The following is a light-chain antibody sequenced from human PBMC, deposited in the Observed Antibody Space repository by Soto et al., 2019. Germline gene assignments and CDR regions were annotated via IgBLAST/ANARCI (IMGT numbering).Light chain of an antibody. CDR3: QQYGRSPDS. CDR2: GAS. CDR1: QSVISNY. Sequence: IVLTQSPGTLSLSPGERATLSCRASQSVISNYLAWYQQKPGQPPRLLIYGASSRATGIPDRFSGGGSGTDFTLTVSRLEPEDFAVYYCQQYGRSPDSFGQGTKLEIK. V-gene: IGKV3-20*01. J-gene: IGKJ2*03.